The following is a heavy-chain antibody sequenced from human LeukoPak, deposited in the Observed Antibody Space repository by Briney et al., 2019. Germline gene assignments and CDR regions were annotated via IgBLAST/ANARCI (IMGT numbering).Heavy chain of an antibody. V-gene: IGHV4-59*01. Sequence: PSETLSLTCTVSGGSISSYYWSWIRQPPGKGLEWIGYIYYSGSTNYNPSLKSRVTISVGTSKNQFSLKVSSVTAADTAVYYCARHLRDYYDRGYYFDYWGQGTLVTVSS. CDR3: ARHLRDYYDRGYYFDY. CDR2: IYYSGST. J-gene: IGHJ4*02. D-gene: IGHD3-22*01. CDR1: GGSISSYY.